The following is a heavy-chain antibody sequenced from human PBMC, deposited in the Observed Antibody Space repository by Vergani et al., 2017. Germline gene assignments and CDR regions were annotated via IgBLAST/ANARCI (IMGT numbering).Heavy chain of an antibody. D-gene: IGHD4-17*01. V-gene: IGHV4-59*01. CDR2: IYYSGST. CDR1: GGSISSYY. J-gene: IGHJ5*02. Sequence: QVQLQESGPGLVQPSETLSLTCTVSGGSISSYYWSWIRRPPGKGLEWIGYIYYSGSTHYNPSLKSRVTIAVDTSKKQFSLKLSSVTAADTAVYYCARGSDGDLRGLCVDPWGQGTLVTVSS. CDR3: ARGSDGDLRGLCVDP.